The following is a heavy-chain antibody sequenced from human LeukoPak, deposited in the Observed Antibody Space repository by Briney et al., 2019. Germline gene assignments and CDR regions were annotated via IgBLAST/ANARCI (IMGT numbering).Heavy chain of an antibody. V-gene: IGHV3-23*01. D-gene: IGHD6-6*01. J-gene: IGHJ4*02. CDR3: AKRSPYNSSSYYLDF. Sequence: GGSLRLSCAASGFTFSSYALSWVRQAPGKGLEWVSGITDSGTGTYYADSVKGRFTISRDNSKSTLYFQMNSLRGEDTAIYYCAKRSPYNSSSYYLDFWGQGTLVTVSS. CDR1: GFTFSSYA. CDR2: ITDSGTGT.